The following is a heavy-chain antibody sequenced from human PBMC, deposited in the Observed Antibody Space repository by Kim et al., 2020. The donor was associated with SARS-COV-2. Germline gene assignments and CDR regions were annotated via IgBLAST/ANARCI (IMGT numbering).Heavy chain of an antibody. V-gene: IGHV3-23*01. CDR2: LSGSGQTI. J-gene: IGHJ3*01. Sequence: GGSLRLSCFASGLDFGRFPMSWVRQAPGEAPQWVAGLSGSGQTIYYADFVKGRFTVSRDNSKNTVYLQMNSLRAGDSATYYCAKDHLFDGTGYNAFDVWGRGTLVTVSS. CDR1: GLDFGRFP. CDR3: AKDHLFDGTGYNAFDV. D-gene: IGHD3-10*02.